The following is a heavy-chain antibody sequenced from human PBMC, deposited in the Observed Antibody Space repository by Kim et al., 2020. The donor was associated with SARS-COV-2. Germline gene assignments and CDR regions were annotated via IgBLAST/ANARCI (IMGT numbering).Heavy chain of an antibody. CDR1: GGSFSGYY. V-gene: IGHV4-34*01. J-gene: IGHJ4*02. Sequence: SETLSLTCAVYGGSFSGYYWSWIRQPPGKGLEWIGEINHSGSTNYNPSLKSRVTISVDTSKNQFSLKLSSVTAADTAVYYCARGPTYYDFWSGYPFDYWGQGTLVTVSS. D-gene: IGHD3-3*01. CDR3: ARGPTYYDFWSGYPFDY. CDR2: INHSGST.